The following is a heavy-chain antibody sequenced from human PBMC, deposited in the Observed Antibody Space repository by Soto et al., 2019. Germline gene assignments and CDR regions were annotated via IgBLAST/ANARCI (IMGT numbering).Heavy chain of an antibody. CDR3: ARGQRRGGSSGWSL. J-gene: IGHJ4*02. V-gene: IGHV4-34*01. CDR2: INHRGGT. CDR1: GGPFSGYY. Sequence: PSETLSLPFAVHGESFSGYGGPFSGYYWSWIRQTPGKGLEWIGEINHRGGTNYKPSLKSRVTISVDTSKTQFSLNLNSVTAADTAVYYCARGQRRGGSSGWSLWGQGTRVTVS. D-gene: IGHD6-19*01.